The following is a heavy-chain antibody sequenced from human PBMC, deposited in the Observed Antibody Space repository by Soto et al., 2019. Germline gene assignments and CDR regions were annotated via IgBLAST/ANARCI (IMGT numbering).Heavy chain of an antibody. Sequence: QVQLVESGGGVVQPGRSLRLSCEASGFTCRTYTMHWVRQAPGKGRDWVAVISYDGSKKYYADSLKGRFSISRDKSNNTLHLHMNSLRAEDTAVYYCAGGYYYDSSGVYSLVVKFDPWGQGTLVTVSS. J-gene: IGHJ5*02. D-gene: IGHD3-22*01. V-gene: IGHV3-30-3*01. CDR2: ISYDGSKK. CDR3: AGGYYYDSSGVYSLVVKFDP. CDR1: GFTCRTYT.